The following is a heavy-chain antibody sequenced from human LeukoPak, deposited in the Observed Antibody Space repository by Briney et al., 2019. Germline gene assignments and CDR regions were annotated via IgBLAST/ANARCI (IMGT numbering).Heavy chain of an antibody. V-gene: IGHV3-21*01. CDR1: GFTFSSYS. D-gene: IGHD3-22*01. Sequence: PGGSLRLSCAASGFTFSSYSMNWARQAPGKGLEWVSSISSSSSYIYYADSVKGRFTISRDNAKNSLYLQMNSLRAEDTAVYYCARSTYYYDSSGYYIDYWGQGTLVTVSS. J-gene: IGHJ4*02. CDR2: ISSSSSYI. CDR3: ARSTYYYDSSGYYIDY.